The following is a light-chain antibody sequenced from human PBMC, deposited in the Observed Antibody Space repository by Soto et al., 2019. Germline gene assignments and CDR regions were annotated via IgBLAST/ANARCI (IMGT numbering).Light chain of an antibody. V-gene: IGKV1-5*03. CDR2: KTS. J-gene: IGKJ1*01. CDR3: QHYKDYSWT. Sequence: DTRMRQSPSTLSASVGDRVTITCGASQSISLWVAWYQQKPGRAPNLLIYKTSSLETGVPSRFSGSGSGTEFTLTISSLQPDDFATYYCQHYKDYSWTFGQGTKVEVK. CDR1: QSISLW.